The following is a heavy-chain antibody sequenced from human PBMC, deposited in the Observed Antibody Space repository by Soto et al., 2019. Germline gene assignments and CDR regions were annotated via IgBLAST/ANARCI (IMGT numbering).Heavy chain of an antibody. J-gene: IGHJ4*02. D-gene: IGHD4-4*01. CDR3: ARAPTVTTNFDS. Sequence: GGSLRLSCAASGFTVISNYLSWVRQAPGKGLEWVSIIYSDGDTHYADTVRGRFTISRDNSNNIVYLQMNSLAVEDTAVYYCARAPTVTTNFDSWGQGTLVTVSS. CDR2: IYSDGDT. CDR1: GFTVISNY. V-gene: IGHV3-66*01.